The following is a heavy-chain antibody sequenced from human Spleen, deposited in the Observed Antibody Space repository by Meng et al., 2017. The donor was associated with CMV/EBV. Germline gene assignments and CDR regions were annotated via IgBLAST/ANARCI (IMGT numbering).Heavy chain of an antibody. CDR2: IIPIFGTA. CDR3: ARGTYYYDSSGYYFDY. J-gene: IGHJ4*02. Sequence: QVQLVQSGAEVKKPGASVKVSCKASGGTFSSYAISWVRQAPGQGLEWMGGIIPIFGTANYAQKFQGRVTITADESTSTAYMELSSLRSEDTAVYYCARGTYYYDSSGYYFDYWGQGTLVTVSS. D-gene: IGHD3-22*01. CDR1: GGTFSSYA. V-gene: IGHV1-69*12.